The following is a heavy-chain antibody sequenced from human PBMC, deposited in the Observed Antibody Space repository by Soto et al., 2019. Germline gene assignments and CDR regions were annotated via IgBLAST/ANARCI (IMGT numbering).Heavy chain of an antibody. CDR1: GHTFSRYG. J-gene: IGHJ6*02. D-gene: IGHD2-8*01. V-gene: IGHV1-18*01. CDR3: AKNGQPPYYYYGMDV. Sequence: GASVKVSCKASGHTFSRYGISWVRQAPGQGLEWMGWISGYNGDTKYAQKVQGRVTMTIDTSTYTAYMELRSLTSDDTAIYYCAKNGQPPYYYYGMDVWGQGTTVTVSS. CDR2: ISGYNGDT.